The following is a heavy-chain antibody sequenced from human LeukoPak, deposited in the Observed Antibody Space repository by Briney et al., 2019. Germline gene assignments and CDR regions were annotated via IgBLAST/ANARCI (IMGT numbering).Heavy chain of an antibody. V-gene: IGHV1-2*02. CDR3: ARYSGYDEPFEY. D-gene: IGHD5-12*01. J-gene: IGHJ4*02. CDR1: GYTFSAYY. Sequence: ASVKVSCKASGYTFSAYYMHWVRQAPGQGLEWMGWINPNSGGTNFAQKFQGRVTMTGDTSITTAYMELSRLRSDDTAVYYCARYSGYDEPFEYWGQGTLVTVSS. CDR2: INPNSGGT.